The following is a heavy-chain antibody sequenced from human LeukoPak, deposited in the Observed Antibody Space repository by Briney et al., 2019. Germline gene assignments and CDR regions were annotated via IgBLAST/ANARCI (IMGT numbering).Heavy chain of an antibody. V-gene: IGHV4-34*01. D-gene: IGHD3-9*01. CDR2: INHSGST. CDR3: ARDSKNYDILTGYYVDY. J-gene: IGHJ4*02. Sequence: SETLSLTXAXYGGSFSGYYWSWIRQPPGKGLEWIGEINHSGSTNYNPSLKSRVTISVDTSKSQFSLKLSSVTAADTAVYYCARDSKNYDILTGYYVDYWGQGTLVTVSS. CDR1: GGSFSGYY.